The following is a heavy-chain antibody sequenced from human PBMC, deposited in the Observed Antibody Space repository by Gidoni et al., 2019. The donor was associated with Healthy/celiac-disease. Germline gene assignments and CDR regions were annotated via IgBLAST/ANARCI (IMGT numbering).Heavy chain of an antibody. D-gene: IGHD3-10*01. Sequence: SGGSISSYYWSWIRQPPGKGLEWIGYIYYSGSTNYNPSLKSRVTISVDTSKNQFSLKRSSVTAADTAVYYCARYGFGQGYYYSMDVWGKGTTVTGSS. CDR2: IYYSGST. CDR3: ARYGFGQGYYYSMDV. CDR1: GGSISSYY. V-gene: IGHV4-59*08. J-gene: IGHJ6*03.